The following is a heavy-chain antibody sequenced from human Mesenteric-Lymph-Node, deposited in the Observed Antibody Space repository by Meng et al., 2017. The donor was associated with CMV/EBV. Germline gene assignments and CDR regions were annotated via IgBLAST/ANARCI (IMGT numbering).Heavy chain of an antibody. J-gene: IGHJ4*02. CDR2: INHSGST. CDR3: ARGSSYDILTGYFDY. V-gene: IGHV4-34*01. Sequence: QVHLHQRGAGLLKPSETRSVTCAVYGGSFSGYYWNWIRQSPEKGLEWIGEINHSGSTTYNPSFTSRIIISVDTSTNQISLNMSSVTAADTAVYYCARGSSYDILTGYFDYWGQGALVTVSS. D-gene: IGHD3-9*01. CDR1: GGSFSGYY.